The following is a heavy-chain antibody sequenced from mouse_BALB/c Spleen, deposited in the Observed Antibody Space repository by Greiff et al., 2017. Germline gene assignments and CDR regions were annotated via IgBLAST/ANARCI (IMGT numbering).Heavy chain of an antibody. J-gene: IGHJ2*01. CDR3: ARAYGSSGDFDY. D-gene: IGHD1-1*01. CDR2: ISYSGST. Sequence: EVQRVESGPGLVKPSQSLSLTCTVTGYSITSDYAWNWIRQFPGNKLEWMGYISYSGSTSYNPSLKSRISITRDTSKNQFFLQLNSVTTEDTATYYCARAYGSSGDFDYWGQGTTLTVSS. V-gene: IGHV3-2*02. CDR1: GYSITSDYA.